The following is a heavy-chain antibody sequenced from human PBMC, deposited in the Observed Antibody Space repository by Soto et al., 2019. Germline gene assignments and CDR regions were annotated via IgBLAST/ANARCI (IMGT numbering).Heavy chain of an antibody. CDR1: GFTFSSYS. J-gene: IGHJ5*02. CDR3: ARYGNSNWFDP. CDR2: ISTSSSNI. Sequence: GGSLRLSCAASGFTFSSYSMNWVRQAPGRGLEWVSSISTSSSNIYYAGSVKGRFTISRDNAKNSLHLQMNSLRVEDTAVYYCARYGNSNWFDPWGQGTLVTVSS. D-gene: IGHD1-1*01. V-gene: IGHV3-21*01.